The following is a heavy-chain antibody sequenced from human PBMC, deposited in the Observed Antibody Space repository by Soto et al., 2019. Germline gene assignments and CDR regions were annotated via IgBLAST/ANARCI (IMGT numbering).Heavy chain of an antibody. D-gene: IGHD1-26*01. CDR2: ITTSSSYT. CDR1: GFTFSSYS. V-gene: IGHV3-21*01. J-gene: IGHJ6*02. CDR3: ARDIGGYYYYYSGMDV. Sequence: RRLSCAASGFTFSSYSMNWVRQAPNKGLEWVSSITTSSSYTYYADSVKGRFAISRDNAKNSLYLQMNSLRAEDTAVYYCARDIGGYYYYYSGMDVWGQGTTVTVSS.